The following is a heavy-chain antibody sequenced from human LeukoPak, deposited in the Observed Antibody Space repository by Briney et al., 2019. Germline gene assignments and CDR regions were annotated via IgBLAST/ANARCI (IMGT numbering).Heavy chain of an antibody. CDR3: ARDCSGGRCYGAFDI. J-gene: IGHJ3*02. Sequence: ASVKVSCKASGGTFGRYAITWVRQAPGQRLEWMGGVSPIYGTSDYAQRFQGRVTISADESTSTAFLEVRSLRSEDTAVYYCARDCSGGRCYGAFDIWGQGTLVIVSS. D-gene: IGHD2-15*01. CDR1: GGTFGRYA. CDR2: VSPIYGTS. V-gene: IGHV1-69*13.